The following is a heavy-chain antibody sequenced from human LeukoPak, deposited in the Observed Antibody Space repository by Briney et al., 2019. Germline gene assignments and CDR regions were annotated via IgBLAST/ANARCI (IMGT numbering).Heavy chain of an antibody. CDR2: ISSSSSTI. D-gene: IGHD4-17*01. CDR1: GFTFSSYS. CDR3: ATYGDYGFDY. Sequence: GGSLRLSCAASGFTFSSYSMNWVRQAPGKGLEWVSYISSSSSTIYYADSVKGRFTISRDNAKNSLYLQMNSLRAEDTAVYYCATYGDYGFDYWGQGTLVTVSS. V-gene: IGHV3-48*04. J-gene: IGHJ4*02.